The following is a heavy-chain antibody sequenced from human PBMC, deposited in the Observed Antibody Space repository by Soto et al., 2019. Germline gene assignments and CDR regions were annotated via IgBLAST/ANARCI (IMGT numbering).Heavy chain of an antibody. CDR2: IRSKANSYAT. J-gene: IGHJ4*02. CDR1: VFTFSGSA. Sequence: GSLRLSCAASVFTFSGSAMHWVRQASGKGLEWVGRIRSKANSYATAYAASVKGRFTISRDDSKNTAYLQMNSLKTEDTAVYYCTSGLSIAAAATGYWGQGTLVTV. D-gene: IGHD6-13*01. V-gene: IGHV3-73*01. CDR3: TSGLSIAAAATGY.